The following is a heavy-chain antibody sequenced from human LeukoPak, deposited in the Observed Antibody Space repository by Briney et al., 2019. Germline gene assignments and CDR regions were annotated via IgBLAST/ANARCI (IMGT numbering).Heavy chain of an antibody. Sequence: GGSQRLSCAASGFTFSSYAMSWVRQAPGKGLEWVSAISGSGGSTYYADSVKGRFTISRDNSKNTLYLQMNSLRAEDTAVYYCAKSTFTMYYYSSSWRVTDYWGQGTLVTVSS. CDR1: GFTFSSYA. CDR2: ISGSGGST. V-gene: IGHV3-23*01. D-gene: IGHD6-13*01. CDR3: AKSTFTMYYYSSSWRVTDY. J-gene: IGHJ4*02.